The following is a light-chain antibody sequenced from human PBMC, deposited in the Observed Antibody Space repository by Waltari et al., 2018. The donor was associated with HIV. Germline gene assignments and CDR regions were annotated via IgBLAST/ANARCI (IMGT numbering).Light chain of an antibody. CDR1: GSNIGHNF. J-gene: IGLJ2*01. CDR2: SND. Sequence: QSVLTQPPSASGIPGEPVIISCSGSGSNIGHNFINWCQQVPGAPPNLLIRSNDQLPSGVPDRFSGSKFATSASLVIIALHLYDVADYYCAAWYDRMINSVVAGGSVLFGGGTKLTVL. V-gene: IGLV1-44*01. CDR3: AAWYDRMINSVVAGGSVL.